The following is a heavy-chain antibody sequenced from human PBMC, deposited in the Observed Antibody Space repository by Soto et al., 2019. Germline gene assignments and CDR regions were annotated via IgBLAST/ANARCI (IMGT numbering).Heavy chain of an antibody. J-gene: IGHJ6*02. CDR2: IIPIFGTA. V-gene: IGHV1-69*13. D-gene: IGHD2-2*01. CDR1: GGTFSSYA. Sequence: GASVKVSCKASGGTFSSYAISWVRQAPGQGLEWMGGIIPIFGTANYAQKFQGRVTITADESTSTAYMELSSLRSEDTAVYYCARDREHCSSTSCYIPYYGMDVWGQGTTVTSP. CDR3: ARDREHCSSTSCYIPYYGMDV.